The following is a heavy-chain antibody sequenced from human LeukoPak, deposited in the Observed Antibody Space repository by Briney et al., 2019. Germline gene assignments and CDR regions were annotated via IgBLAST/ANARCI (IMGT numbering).Heavy chain of an antibody. CDR3: ASTFPYCGGGSCAL. V-gene: IGHV3-21*01. J-gene: IGHJ4*02. CDR1: GFTYRRYS. Sequence: GGSLRLSCVASGFTYRRYSMNWVRQAPGKGLEWVSTISSGSDYIYHADSVRGRFTISRDNAKNSLYLQMNSLRAEDTAIYYCASTFPYCGGGSCALGGQGTLVTVSS. D-gene: IGHD2-15*01. CDR2: ISSGSDYI.